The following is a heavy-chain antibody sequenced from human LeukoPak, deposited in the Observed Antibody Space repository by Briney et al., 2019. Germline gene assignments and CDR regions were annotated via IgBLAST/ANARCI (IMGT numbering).Heavy chain of an antibody. D-gene: IGHD3-22*01. CDR1: GGTFSSCA. V-gene: IGHV1-69*05. CDR3: ARDYGSGYPFDY. CDR2: IIPIFGTA. Sequence: SVKVSCKASGGTFSSCAISWVRQAPGQGLEWMGRIIPIFGTANYTQKFQGRVTITTDESTSTAYMELSSLRSEDTAVYYCARDYGSGYPFDYWGQGTLVTVSS. J-gene: IGHJ4*02.